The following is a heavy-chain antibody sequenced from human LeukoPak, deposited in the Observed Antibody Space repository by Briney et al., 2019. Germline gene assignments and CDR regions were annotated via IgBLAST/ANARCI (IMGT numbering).Heavy chain of an antibody. J-gene: IGHJ5*01. CDR3: AKDQGVMITFGGVIVS. V-gene: IGHV3-23*01. Sequence: GGSLRLSCAASGFTFSTYDMHWVRQTTGEGLEWVSAISGSGGSTYYADSVKGRFTISRDNSKNTLYLQMNSLRAEDTAVYYCAKDQGVMITFGGVIVSWGQGTLVTVSS. CDR1: GFTFSTYD. D-gene: IGHD3-16*01. CDR2: ISGSGGST.